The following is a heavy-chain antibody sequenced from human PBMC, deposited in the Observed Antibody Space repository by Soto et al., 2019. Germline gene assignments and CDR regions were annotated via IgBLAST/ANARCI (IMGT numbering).Heavy chain of an antibody. D-gene: IGHD3-3*01. Sequence: GGSLRLSCAASGFTFRSRAMSLGRQAPGKRLNRVPIISASGDNTYYADSVKGRFTISRDNSKNTLYLQVNSLRAEDTAVYYCAKLTYSDLWSGSHDSWGQGTLVTVSS. V-gene: IGHV3-23*01. CDR2: ISASGDNT. J-gene: IGHJ4*02. CDR3: AKLTYSDLWSGSHDS. CDR1: GFTFRSRA.